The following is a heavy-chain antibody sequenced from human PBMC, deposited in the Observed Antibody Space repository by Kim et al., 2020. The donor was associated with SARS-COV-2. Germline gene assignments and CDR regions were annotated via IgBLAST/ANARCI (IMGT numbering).Heavy chain of an antibody. CDR3: ARSPDTGYYAY. CDR1: GFTFSSYW. V-gene: IGHV3-7*02. CDR2: IKQDGSEK. Sequence: GGSLRLSCTASGFTFSSYWMTWVRQAPGKGLEWVATIKQDGSEKHYLDSVKGRFTISRDNAKNSLYLQMNSLRVEDTAVYYCARSPDTGYYAYWGQGTLVTVSS. D-gene: IGHD3-9*01. J-gene: IGHJ4*02.